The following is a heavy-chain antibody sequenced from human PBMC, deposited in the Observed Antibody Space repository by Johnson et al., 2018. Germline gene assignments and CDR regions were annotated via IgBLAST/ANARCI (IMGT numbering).Heavy chain of an antibody. J-gene: IGHJ3*02. V-gene: IGHV3-33*01. Sequence: VQLVESGGGVVQPGRSLRLSCAASGFTFSSYGMHWVRQAPGKGLEWVAVIWYDGSNKYYADSVKGRFTISRDNSKNTLYLQRNSLRAEDTAVYYCARVGFLGSGFFDIWGQGTMVTVSS. CDR1: GFTFSSYG. D-gene: IGHD3-10*01. CDR3: ARVGFLGSGFFDI. CDR2: IWYDGSNK.